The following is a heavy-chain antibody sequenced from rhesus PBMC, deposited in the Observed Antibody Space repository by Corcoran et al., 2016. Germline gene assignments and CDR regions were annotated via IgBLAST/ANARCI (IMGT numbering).Heavy chain of an antibody. D-gene: IGHD4-29*01. J-gene: IGHJ5-1*01. Sequence: QVQLQESGPGLVKPSETLSLTCAVSGYSIRSGYGWRWIRQPPGKGLEGIGDIGGGIGYSVGSICSNNDTPSLKSRVTISKDTSMNQFSLNRGSVPAADTAVYYCARETDYGSNFRFDVWGPGVLVTVSS. V-gene: IGHV4-127*01. CDR2: IGGGIGYSVGSICSN. CDR1: GYSIRSGYG. CDR3: ARETDYGSNFRFDV.